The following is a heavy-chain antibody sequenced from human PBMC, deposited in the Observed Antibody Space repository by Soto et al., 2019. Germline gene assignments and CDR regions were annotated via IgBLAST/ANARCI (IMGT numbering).Heavy chain of an antibody. CDR2: INGYNGNT. J-gene: IGHJ6*02. D-gene: IGHD3-16*01. CDR1: GYTFSRSG. V-gene: IGHV1-18*01. CDR3: ARMGDVPYYSYGMDV. Sequence: QVQLVQSGAEVKKPGASVKVSCKASGYTFSRSGISWVRQAPGQGLEWMGGINGYNGNTNYTQKMQGRITMTTDTPTGTASMELRSLRSDDTAVYYCARMGDVPYYSYGMDVWGQGTTVIVSS.